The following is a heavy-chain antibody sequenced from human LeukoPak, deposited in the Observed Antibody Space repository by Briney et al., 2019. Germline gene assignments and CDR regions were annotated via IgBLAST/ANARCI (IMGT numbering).Heavy chain of an antibody. CDR1: GGSISTYY. CDR3: ARGPDSSGYFDFDY. D-gene: IGHD3-22*01. J-gene: IGHJ4*02. Sequence: SETLSLTCTVSGGSISTYYWSWIRQPPGKGLEWIGYLYYNGRTNYNPSLKSRVTISVDTSKNQFSLKLSSVTAADTAVYYCARGPDSSGYFDFDYWGQGTLVTVSS. V-gene: IGHV4-59*12. CDR2: LYYNGRT.